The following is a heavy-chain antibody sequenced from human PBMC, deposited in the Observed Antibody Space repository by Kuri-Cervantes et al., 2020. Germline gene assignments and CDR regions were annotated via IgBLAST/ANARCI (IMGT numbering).Heavy chain of an antibody. CDR3: AKGFERGYSGYDTLTVASPIDY. CDR2: IDYSGSAK. Sequence: GESLKISCVGSGITFSSYEMNWVRQAPEKGLEWISYIDYSGSAKYYADSVKGRFTISRDNSKNTLYLQMNSLRAEDTAVYYCAKGFERGYSGYDTLTVASPIDYWGQGTLVTVSS. V-gene: IGHV3-48*03. D-gene: IGHD5-12*01. J-gene: IGHJ4*02. CDR1: GITFSSYE.